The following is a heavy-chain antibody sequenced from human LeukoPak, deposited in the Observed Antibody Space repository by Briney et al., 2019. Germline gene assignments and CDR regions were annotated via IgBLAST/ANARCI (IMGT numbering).Heavy chain of an antibody. CDR1: GFTFSSYW. J-gene: IGHJ4*02. CDR3: ARGSYSSSWYYFDY. V-gene: IGHV3-7*01. Sequence: VGSLRLSCAPSGFTFSSYWMSWVRQAPGKGVEWVANIKQDGSEKYYVDSVKGRFTISRDNAKNSLYLQMNSLRAEDTAVYYCARGSYSSSWYYFDYWGQGTLVTVSS. D-gene: IGHD6-13*01. CDR2: IKQDGSEK.